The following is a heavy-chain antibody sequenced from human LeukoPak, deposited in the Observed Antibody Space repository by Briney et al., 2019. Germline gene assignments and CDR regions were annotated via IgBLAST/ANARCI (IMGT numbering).Heavy chain of an antibody. V-gene: IGHV1-18*01. CDR3: ARAPLYCGGDCWFDP. Sequence: EASVKVSCTASGYTFTSYGISWVRQAPGQGLEWMGWISAYNGNTNYAQKLQGRVTMTTDTSTSTAYMELRSLRSDDTAVYYCARAPLYCGGDCWFDPWGQGTLVTVSS. J-gene: IGHJ5*02. CDR2: ISAYNGNT. CDR1: GYTFTSYG. D-gene: IGHD2-21*02.